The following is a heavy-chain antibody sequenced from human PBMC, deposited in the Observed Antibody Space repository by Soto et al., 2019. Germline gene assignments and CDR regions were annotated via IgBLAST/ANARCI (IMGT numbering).Heavy chain of an antibody. D-gene: IGHD2-15*01. CDR1: GFTFSSYG. CDR2: IWYDGSNK. J-gene: IGHJ4*02. V-gene: IGHV3-33*01. CDR3: ARELRRYCSGCSCYLDY. Sequence: QVQLVESGGGVVQPGRSLRLSCAASGFTFSSYGMHWVRQAPGKGLEWVAVIWYDGSNKYYADSVKGRFTISRDNSKNTLYLQMNSLRAEDTAVYYCARELRRYCSGCSCYLDYWGQGTLVTVSS.